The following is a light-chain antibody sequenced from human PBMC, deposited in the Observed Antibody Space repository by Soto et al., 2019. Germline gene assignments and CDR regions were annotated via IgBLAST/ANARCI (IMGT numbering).Light chain of an antibody. Sequence: QSALTQPRSVSGSPGQSVTISCTGTSSDFGGYNYVSWYQHHPGKAPKLMIHDVSERPSGVPDRFSGSKSGNTASLTISGLQAVDEADYYCCSCAGTFYVFGTGTKVTVL. V-gene: IGLV2-11*01. J-gene: IGLJ1*01. CDR3: CSCAGTFYV. CDR1: SSDFGGYNY. CDR2: DVS.